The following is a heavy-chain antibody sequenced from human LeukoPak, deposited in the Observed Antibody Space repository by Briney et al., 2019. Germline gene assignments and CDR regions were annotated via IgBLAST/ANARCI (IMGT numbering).Heavy chain of an antibody. Sequence: SETLSLTCTVSRDSISHYYWNWIRQSPGKRLEWVGYISYNGGTKYTPSLKSRVTISVDTSKNQFSLKLSSVTAADTAVYYCASARRDYYYGMDVWGQGTTVTVSS. CDR1: RDSISHYY. J-gene: IGHJ6*02. V-gene: IGHV4-59*12. D-gene: IGHD6-6*01. CDR2: ISYNGGT. CDR3: ASARRDYYYGMDV.